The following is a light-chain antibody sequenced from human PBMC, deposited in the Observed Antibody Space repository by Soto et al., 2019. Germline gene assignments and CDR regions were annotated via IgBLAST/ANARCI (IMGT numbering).Light chain of an antibody. Sequence: DIQMTQSPSSLSASVGDRVTITCRASQSISSYLNWYQQKPGKAPKLLIYAASSSQSGVPSRFSGSGSGTDFTLTISSLQPEDFATYYCQQSYSTPWTFGQGTKVDSK. J-gene: IGKJ1*01. CDR3: QQSYSTPWT. CDR1: QSISSY. CDR2: AAS. V-gene: IGKV1-39*01.